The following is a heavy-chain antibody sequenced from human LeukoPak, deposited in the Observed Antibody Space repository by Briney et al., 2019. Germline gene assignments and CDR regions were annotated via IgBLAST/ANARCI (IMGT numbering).Heavy chain of an antibody. CDR2: IRYDGSNK. V-gene: IGHV3-30*02. CDR1: GFTFSSYG. D-gene: IGHD4-23*01. J-gene: IGHJ4*02. Sequence: PGGSLRLSCTASGFTFSSYGMHWVRQAPGKGLEWVAFIRYDGSNKYYGDSVKGRFTISRDNSKNTLYLQMNSLRAEDTAVYNCAKFLSETTVVYSRFDYWGQGTLVTVSS. CDR3: AKFLSETTVVYSRFDY.